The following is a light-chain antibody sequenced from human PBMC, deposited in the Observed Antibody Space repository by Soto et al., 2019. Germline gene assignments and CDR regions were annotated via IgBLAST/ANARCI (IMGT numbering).Light chain of an antibody. Sequence: DIPMTQSPSTLSASVGDRVTITCRASQSSSTWLAWYQQKPGKAPKVLIYGASSLESGVPSRFSGSGSGTEFTLTLSSLQPDDFATYYCQQYKNYLTFGPGTKVDIK. CDR2: GAS. V-gene: IGKV1-5*01. CDR3: QQYKNYLT. J-gene: IGKJ3*01. CDR1: QSSSTW.